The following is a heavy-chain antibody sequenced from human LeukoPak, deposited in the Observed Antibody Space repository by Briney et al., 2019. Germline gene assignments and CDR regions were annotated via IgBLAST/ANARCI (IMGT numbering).Heavy chain of an antibody. CDR3: ARERNVGATVGAFDI. J-gene: IGHJ3*02. CDR1: GYTFTGYY. V-gene: IGHV1-8*02. Sequence: ASVKVSCKASGYTFTGYYIHWVRQAPGQGLEWMGWMNPNSGNTGYAQKFQGRVTMTRNTSISTAYMELSSLRSEDTAVYYCARERNVGATVGAFDIWGQGTMVTVSS. D-gene: IGHD1-26*01. CDR2: MNPNSGNT.